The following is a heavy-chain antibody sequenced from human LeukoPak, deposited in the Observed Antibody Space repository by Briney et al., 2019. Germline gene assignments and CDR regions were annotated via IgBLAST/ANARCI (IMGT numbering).Heavy chain of an antibody. J-gene: IGHJ5*02. CDR1: GGSISSYY. V-gene: IGHV4-4*07. CDR2: IYTSGST. CDR3: ARVPSSSTSYNWFDP. Sequence: SETLSLTCTVSGGSISSYYWSWIRQPAGKGLEWIGRIYTSGSTNYNPSLKSRVTMSVDTSKNQFSLKLSSVTAADTAVYYCARVPSSSTSYNWFDPWGQGTLVTVSS. D-gene: IGHD2-2*01.